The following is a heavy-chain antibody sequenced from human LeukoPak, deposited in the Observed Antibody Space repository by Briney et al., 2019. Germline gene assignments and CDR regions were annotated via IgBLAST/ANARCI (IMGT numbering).Heavy chain of an antibody. V-gene: IGHV4-30-2*03. CDR1: GGSISSGGYY. CDR3: ARRSINSGSMYY. CDR2: IYHGGST. D-gene: IGHD3-10*01. Sequence: SQTLSLTCTVSGGSISSGGYYWSWIRQPPGKGLEWIGYIYHGGSTYYNPSLKSRVTISVDTSKNQFSLKLDSVTAADTAVYYCARRSINSGSMYYWGQGTLVTVSS. J-gene: IGHJ4*02.